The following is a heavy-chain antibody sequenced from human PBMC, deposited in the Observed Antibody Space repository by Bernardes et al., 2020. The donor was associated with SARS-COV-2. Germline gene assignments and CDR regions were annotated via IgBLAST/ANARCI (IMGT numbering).Heavy chain of an antibody. CDR3: ARDGSSWVDYYYGMDV. J-gene: IGHJ6*02. Sequence: SEALSLTCAVSGYSISSGYYWGWNRQPPGKGLEWIGSIYHSGSTYYNPSLKSRVTISVDTSKNQFSLKLSSVTAADTAVYYCARDGSSWVDYYYGMDVWGQGTTVTVSS. CDR1: GYSISSGYY. D-gene: IGHD6-13*01. CDR2: IYHSGST. V-gene: IGHV4-38-2*02.